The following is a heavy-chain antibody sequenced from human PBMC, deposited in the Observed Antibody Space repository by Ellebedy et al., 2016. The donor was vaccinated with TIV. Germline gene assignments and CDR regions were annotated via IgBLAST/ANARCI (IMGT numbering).Heavy chain of an antibody. J-gene: IGHJ3*02. Sequence: GGSLRLXCVGFGFTFSDSVMHWVRQDPGRGLDWVAGISVDGRAVHYPDSVKGRFTISRDNAQNTVYLQMNSLRLEDTAVYYCVRGWYSSGHCDVFAMWGQGTIVTVSS. CDR3: VRGWYSSGHCDVFAM. CDR2: ISVDGRAV. V-gene: IGHV3-30*03. D-gene: IGHD6-19*01. CDR1: GFTFSDSV.